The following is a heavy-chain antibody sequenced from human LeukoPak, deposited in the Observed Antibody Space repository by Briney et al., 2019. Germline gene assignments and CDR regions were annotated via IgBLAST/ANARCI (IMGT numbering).Heavy chain of an antibody. V-gene: IGHV3-30*18. Sequence: GGSLRLPCAAAGITFSSYGMHWVRQAPGKGLEWVAVISYDGSNKYYADSVKGRFTISRDNSKNTLYLQMNSLRAEDTAVYYCAKGESWDYDFWSGYYRGPHYYYYYGMDVWGQGTTVTVSS. J-gene: IGHJ6*02. CDR1: GITFSSYG. CDR2: ISYDGSNK. D-gene: IGHD3-3*01. CDR3: AKGESWDYDFWSGYYRGPHYYYYYGMDV.